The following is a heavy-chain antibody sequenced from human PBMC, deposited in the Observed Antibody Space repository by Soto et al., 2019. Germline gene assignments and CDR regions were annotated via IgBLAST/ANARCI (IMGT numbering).Heavy chain of an antibody. V-gene: IGHV3-23*01. Sequence: EVQLLESGGGLVQPGGSLRLSCAGSGFTFSNYGMSWVRQAPGKGLEWVSTISSGGGNTHYADSVKGRFTISRDNSKNTLYLQVNSLRAEDTALYYCATDNGIPETGQHFGYWAQGTLVTVSS. D-gene: IGHD3-9*01. CDR1: GFTFSNYG. CDR2: ISSGGGNT. J-gene: IGHJ4*02. CDR3: ATDNGIPETGQHFGY.